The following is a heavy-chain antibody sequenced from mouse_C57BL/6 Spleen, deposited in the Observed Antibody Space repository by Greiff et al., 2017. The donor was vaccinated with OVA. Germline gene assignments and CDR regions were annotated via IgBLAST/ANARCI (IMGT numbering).Heavy chain of an antibody. Sequence: QVQLQQPGAELVKPGASVKLSCTASGYTFTSYWMQWVKQRPGQGLEWIGEIDPSDSYTNYNQKFKGKATLTVDTSSSTAYMQLSSLTSEDSAVYYCASRFDYWGQGTTLTVSS. CDR1: GYTFTSYW. J-gene: IGHJ2*01. V-gene: IGHV1-50*01. CDR3: ASRFDY. CDR2: IDPSDSYT.